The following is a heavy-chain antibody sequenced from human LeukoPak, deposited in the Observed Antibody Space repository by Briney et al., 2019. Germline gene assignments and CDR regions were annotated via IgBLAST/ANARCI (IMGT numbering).Heavy chain of an antibody. D-gene: IGHD2-15*01. Sequence: PGGSLRLSCAASGFTFSGFGMHWVRQAPGKGPEWVTVISFDGRKKYYADSVKGRFTISRDNSKQTLYLEMNSLRVEDTAVYYCARDFNQDIVVVVAPSYWGQGTLVTVSS. CDR3: ARDFNQDIVVVVAPSY. J-gene: IGHJ4*02. CDR1: GFTFSGFG. CDR2: ISFDGRKK. V-gene: IGHV3-30*03.